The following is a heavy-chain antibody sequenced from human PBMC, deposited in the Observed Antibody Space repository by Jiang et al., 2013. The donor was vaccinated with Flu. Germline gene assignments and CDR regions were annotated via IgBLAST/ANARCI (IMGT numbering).Heavy chain of an antibody. CDR2: TFHNGSA. D-gene: IGHD2-21*02. J-gene: IGHJ4*02. CDR3: ARCGGDCPAFDY. CDR1: GGSISTYY. V-gene: IGHV4-59*08. Sequence: GLVKPSETLSLTCTVSGGSISTYYWTWIRQPPGKTMEWIGNTFHNGSADYNPSLKSRVTISVDTSKNQFSLKLNSVTAADTAVYYCARCGGDCPAFDYWGQGTLVTVSS.